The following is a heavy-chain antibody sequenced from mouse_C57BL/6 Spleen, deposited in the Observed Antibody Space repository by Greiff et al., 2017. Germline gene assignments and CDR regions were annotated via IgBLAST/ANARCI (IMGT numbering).Heavy chain of an antibody. J-gene: IGHJ2*01. Sequence: VQLKQSGAELVRPGASVKLSCTASGFNIKDDYMHWVKQRPEQGLEWIGWIDPENGDTEYASKFQGKATITADTSSNTAYLQLSSLTSEDTAVYYCTPFNGYYGDYWGQGTTLTVSS. D-gene: IGHD2-3*01. V-gene: IGHV14-4*01. CDR2: IDPENGDT. CDR1: GFNIKDDY. CDR3: TPFNGYYGDY.